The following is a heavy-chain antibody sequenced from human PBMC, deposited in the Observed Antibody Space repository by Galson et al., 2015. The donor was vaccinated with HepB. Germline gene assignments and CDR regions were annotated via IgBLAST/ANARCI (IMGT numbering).Heavy chain of an antibody. CDR3: AIGDYVWGSYRSRGMDV. CDR1: YG. CDR2: IWYDGSNK. J-gene: IGHJ6*02. Sequence: YGMHWVRQAPGKGLEWVAVIWYDGSNKYYADSVKGRFTISRDNSKNTQYLQMNSLRAEDTAVYYCAIGDYVWGSYRSRGMDVWGQGTTVTVSS. V-gene: IGHV3-33*01. D-gene: IGHD3-16*02.